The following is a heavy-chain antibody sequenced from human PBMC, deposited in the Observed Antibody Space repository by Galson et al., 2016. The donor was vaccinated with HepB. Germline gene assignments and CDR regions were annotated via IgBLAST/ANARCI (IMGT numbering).Heavy chain of an antibody. CDR1: GFSLSTSELC. CDR3: ARIRCGGYYFSYFDP. Sequence: PALVKPTQTLTLPCTFSGFSLSTSELCVSWIRQPPGRALEWLELIDWADVKYYSAPLRTRLTISNDSSKNQVVLTMFNMDPVDTATYYCARIRCGGYYFSYFDPWGQGTLVTVSS. J-gene: IGHJ5*02. V-gene: IGHV2-70*01. CDR2: IDWADVK. D-gene: IGHD3-3*01.